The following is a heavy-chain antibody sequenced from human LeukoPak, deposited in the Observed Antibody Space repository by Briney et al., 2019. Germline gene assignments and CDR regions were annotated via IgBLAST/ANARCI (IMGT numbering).Heavy chain of an antibody. CDR1: GYTFTGYY. J-gene: IGHJ4*02. D-gene: IGHD2-2*01. CDR3: ARSNGKPAAIRGLGY. CDR2: INPNSGGT. V-gene: IGHV1-2*02. Sequence: GASVKVSCKASGYTFTGYYMHWVRQAPGQGLEWMGWINPNSGGTNYAQKFQGRVTMTRDTSISTAYMELSRLRSDDTAVYYCARSNGKPAAIRGLGYWGQGTLVTVSS.